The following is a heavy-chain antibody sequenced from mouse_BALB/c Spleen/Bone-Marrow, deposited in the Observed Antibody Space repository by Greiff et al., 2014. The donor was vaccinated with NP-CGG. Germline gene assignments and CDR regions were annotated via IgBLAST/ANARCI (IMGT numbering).Heavy chain of an antibody. V-gene: IGHV7-1*02. Sequence: VQLQQSGGGLVQPGGSLRLSCATSGFTFSDFYMEWVRQPPGKRLEWIGGSRNKANDYTTEYSASVKGRFIVSRDTSQSILYLQMNALRAEDTAIYYCVRDDGSRAMDYWGQGTSVTVSS. CDR3: VRDDGSRAMDY. CDR2: SRNKANDYTT. CDR1: GFTFSDFY. J-gene: IGHJ4*01.